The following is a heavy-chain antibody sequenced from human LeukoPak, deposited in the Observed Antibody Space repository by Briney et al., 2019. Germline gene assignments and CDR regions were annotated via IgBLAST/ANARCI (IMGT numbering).Heavy chain of an antibody. D-gene: IGHD6-19*01. J-gene: IGHJ4*02. CDR2: ISGSGGIT. Sequence: ETLSLTCAVYGGSFSGYYWSWIRQPPGKGLEWGSAISGSGGITYYADSVKGRFTISRDNSQNTLYLQMNSLRAEDTAVYYCAKDPTVAGTYYFDYWGQGTLVTVSS. V-gene: IGHV3-23*01. CDR1: GGSFSGYY. CDR3: AKDPTVAGTYYFDY.